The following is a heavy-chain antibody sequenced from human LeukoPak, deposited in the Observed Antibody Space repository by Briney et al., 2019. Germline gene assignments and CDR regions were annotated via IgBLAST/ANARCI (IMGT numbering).Heavy chain of an antibody. J-gene: IGHJ5*02. CDR1: GYTFSSYG. Sequence: ASVKVSCKASGYTFSSYGISWVRQAPGQGLEWMGWISAYNGNTNYAQKLQGRVTMTTDTSTSTAYMDLRSLRSDDTAVFYCARGAPYISDWFDPWGQGTLVTVSS. CDR2: ISAYNGNT. V-gene: IGHV1-18*01. CDR3: ARGAPYISDWFDP. D-gene: IGHD3-16*01.